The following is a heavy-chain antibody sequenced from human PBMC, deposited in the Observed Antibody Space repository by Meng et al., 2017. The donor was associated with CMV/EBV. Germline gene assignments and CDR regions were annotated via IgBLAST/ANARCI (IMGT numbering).Heavy chain of an antibody. CDR2: VNSNNDAT. CDR3: VRSSGWSLFDY. V-gene: IGHV1-2*02. D-gene: IGHD6-19*01. Sequence: QVKLVQSGAEMKKPGASVKVSCTTSGFTFSDYYNHWVRQAPGQGLEWMGWVNSNNDATNYARKFQGRVSMTRDTSISTAHMELSRLMSDDTAVYYCVRSSGWSLFDYWGQGTLVTVSS. CDR1: GFTFSDYY. J-gene: IGHJ4*02.